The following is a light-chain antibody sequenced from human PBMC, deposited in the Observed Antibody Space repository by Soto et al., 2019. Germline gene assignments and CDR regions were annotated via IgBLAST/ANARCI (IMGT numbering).Light chain of an antibody. V-gene: IGKV1-39*01. CDR1: QDISNR. CDR3: QQRYSTWT. Sequence: DIQTTQSPSALSASVGDRITITCQASQDISNRLNWYQQKPGKAPKLLIYDASSLQSGVPSRFSGSGSGTEFTLTISSLQPEDFATYYCQQRYSTWTFGQGTKVDIK. J-gene: IGKJ1*01. CDR2: DAS.